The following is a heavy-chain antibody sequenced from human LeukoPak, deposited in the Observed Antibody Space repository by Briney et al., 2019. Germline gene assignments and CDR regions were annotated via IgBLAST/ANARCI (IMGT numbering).Heavy chain of an antibody. Sequence: GGSLRLSCTASGFTFSNAWMSWVRQAPGKGLEWVGRIKSKSDGGTTDYAAPVKGRFTISRDDSKNTLYLQMSSLKTEDTAVYYCIRLWFGEFIWGQGTMVSVSS. J-gene: IGHJ3*02. CDR2: IKSKSDGGTT. CDR1: GFTFSNAW. D-gene: IGHD3-10*01. CDR3: IRLWFGEFI. V-gene: IGHV3-15*01.